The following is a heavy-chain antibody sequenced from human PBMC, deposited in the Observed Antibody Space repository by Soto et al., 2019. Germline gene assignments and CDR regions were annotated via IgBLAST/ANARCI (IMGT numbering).Heavy chain of an antibody. V-gene: IGHV1-3*01. CDR2: INAGNGNT. CDR1: GYTITSYA. D-gene: IGHD3-3*01. J-gene: IGHJ4*02. CDR3: ARTSGYSLYDY. Sequence: ASVKVSCKASGYTITSYARHWVRQDPGQRLEWMGWINAGNGNTKYSQKFQGRVTITRDTSASTAYMELSSLRSEDTAVYYCARTSGYSLYDYWGQGTLVPVSS.